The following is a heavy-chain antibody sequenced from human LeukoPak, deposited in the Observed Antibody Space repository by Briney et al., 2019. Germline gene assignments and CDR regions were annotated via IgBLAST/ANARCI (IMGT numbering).Heavy chain of an antibody. CDR3: ARGHTAVTRHFDF. D-gene: IGHD4-17*01. CDR2: ISSSSSYI. J-gene: IGHJ4*02. V-gene: IGHV3-21*01. CDR1: GFSFSSYS. Sequence: GGSPRLSCAASGFSFSSYSMNWVRQAPGKGLEWVSFISSSSSYIYYADSMKGRFTISRDNAKNSLYLQMNSLRAEDTAVYYCARGHTAVTRHFDFWGQGTLVTVSS.